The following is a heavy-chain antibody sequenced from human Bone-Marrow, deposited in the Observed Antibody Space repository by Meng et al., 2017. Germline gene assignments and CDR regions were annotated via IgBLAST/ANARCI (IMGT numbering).Heavy chain of an antibody. V-gene: IGHV3-15*01. CDR2: IKSKTDGGTT. CDR3: TTAAELTAMVYYFDY. D-gene: IGHD5-18*01. Sequence: GESLKISCAASGFTFSNAWISWVRQAPGKGLEWVGRIKSKTDGGTTDYAAPVKGRFTISRDDSKNTLYLQMNSLKTEDTAVYYCTTAAELTAMVYYFDYWGQGTLVTVSS. J-gene: IGHJ4*02. CDR1: GFTFSNAW.